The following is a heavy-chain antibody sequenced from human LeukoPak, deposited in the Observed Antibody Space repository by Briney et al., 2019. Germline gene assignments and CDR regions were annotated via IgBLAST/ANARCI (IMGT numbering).Heavy chain of an antibody. CDR3: ATGTHYDLLPF. CDR2: FDPGSGEI. CDR1: GYSITELS. V-gene: IGHV1-24*01. Sequence: ASVKVSCKVSGYSITELSTHWVRQAPGKGLEWMGGFDPGSGEIIYEQKFQDRVTMTEHTSTETAYMEFSSLRSEETALYYCATGTHYDLLPFWGQGSLVTVCS. D-gene: IGHD3-9*01. J-gene: IGHJ4*02.